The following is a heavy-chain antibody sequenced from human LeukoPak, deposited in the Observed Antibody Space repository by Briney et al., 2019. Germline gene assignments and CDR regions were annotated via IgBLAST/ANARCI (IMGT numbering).Heavy chain of an antibody. D-gene: IGHD3-9*01. CDR2: IYSGGST. J-gene: IGHJ4*02. V-gene: IGHV3-66*01. Sequence: GGSLRLSCAASGFTFSDYYMSWIRQAPGKGLEWVSVIYSGGSTYYADSVKGRFTISRDNSKNTLYLQMNSLRAEDTAVYYCARDRGLYDILTGYYTGYWGQGTLVTVSS. CDR1: GFTFSDYY. CDR3: ARDRGLYDILTGYYTGY.